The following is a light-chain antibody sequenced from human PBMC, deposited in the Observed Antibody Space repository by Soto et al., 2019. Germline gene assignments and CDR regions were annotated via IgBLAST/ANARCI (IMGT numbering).Light chain of an antibody. Sequence: QSVLTQPPSASGTPGQRVTISCSGTSSNIGSNIVTWYQQLPGTAPKLLIYSDNQRPSRVPDRFSASKSGTSASLAISGLQSEDEADYYCAAWDDSLDGFVFGGGTKSPS. V-gene: IGLV1-44*01. CDR3: AAWDDSLDGFV. J-gene: IGLJ1*01. CDR2: SDN. CDR1: SSNIGSNI.